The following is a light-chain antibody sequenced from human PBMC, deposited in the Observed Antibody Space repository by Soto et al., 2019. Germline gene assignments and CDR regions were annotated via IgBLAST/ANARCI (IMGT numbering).Light chain of an antibody. Sequence: QSALTQPPSASGTPGQRVTISCSGSSSDIGSNTVNWYQQLPGTAPKLLIYSNDQWPSGVPDRFSGSKSGTSASLAISGLQSEDEADYYCAAWDDSLNVWVFGGGTKVTV. CDR2: SND. V-gene: IGLV1-44*01. CDR3: AAWDDSLNVWV. CDR1: SSDIGSNT. J-gene: IGLJ3*02.